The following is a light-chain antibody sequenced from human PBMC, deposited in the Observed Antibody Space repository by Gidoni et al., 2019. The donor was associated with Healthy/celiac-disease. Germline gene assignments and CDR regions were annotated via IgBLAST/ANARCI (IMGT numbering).Light chain of an antibody. CDR1: SSDVGSYNL. CDR2: EGS. J-gene: IGLJ1*01. CDR3: CSYAGSSTFPYV. V-gene: IGLV2-23*03. Sequence: QSALSQPASVSGSPGQSITISCTGTSSDVGSYNLVSWYQQNPGKAPKLMIYEGSKRPSGVSNRFSGSKSGNTASLTISGLQAEDEADYYCCSYAGSSTFPYVFGTGTKVTVL.